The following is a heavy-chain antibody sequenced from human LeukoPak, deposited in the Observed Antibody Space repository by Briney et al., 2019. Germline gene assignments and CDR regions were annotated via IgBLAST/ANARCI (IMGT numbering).Heavy chain of an antibody. V-gene: IGHV3-53*01. CDR1: GFTFSSYA. CDR2: IYSGGRT. J-gene: IGHJ4*02. Sequence: GGSLRLSCAASGFTFSSYAMSWVRQAPGKGLEWVSVIYSGGRTYYADSVKGRFTISRDNSKNTLYLQMNSLRVEDTAVYYCARDRYSSGYYDYWGQGTLVTVSS. D-gene: IGHD3-22*01. CDR3: ARDRYSSGYYDY.